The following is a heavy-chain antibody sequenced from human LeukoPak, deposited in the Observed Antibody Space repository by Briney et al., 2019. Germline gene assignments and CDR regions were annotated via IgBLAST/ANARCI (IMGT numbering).Heavy chain of an antibody. V-gene: IGHV3-23*01. CDR3: ADHCTNGVCYKEFDY. J-gene: IGHJ4*02. CDR1: GFTFSGYA. D-gene: IGHD2-8*01. Sequence: GGSLRLSCAASGFTFSGYAMSWVRQAPGKGLEWVSAISGSGGSTYYADSVKGRFTISRDNSKNTLYLQMNSLRAEDTAVYYCADHCTNGVCYKEFDYWGQGTLVTVSS. CDR2: ISGSGGST.